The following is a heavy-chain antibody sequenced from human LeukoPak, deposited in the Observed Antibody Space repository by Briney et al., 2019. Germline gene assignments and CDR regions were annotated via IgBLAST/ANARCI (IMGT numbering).Heavy chain of an antibody. J-gene: IGHJ5*02. CDR3: ARGNVWNEIVVVVAATIQDKWFDP. Sequence: PSETLSLTCAVYGGSFSGYYWSWIRQPPGKGLEWIGEINHSGSTNYNPSLKSRVTISVDTSKNQFSLKLSSVTAADTAVYYCARGNVWNEIVVVVAATIQDKWFDPWGQGTLVTVSS. CDR2: INHSGST. V-gene: IGHV4-34*01. CDR1: GGSFSGYY. D-gene: IGHD2-15*01.